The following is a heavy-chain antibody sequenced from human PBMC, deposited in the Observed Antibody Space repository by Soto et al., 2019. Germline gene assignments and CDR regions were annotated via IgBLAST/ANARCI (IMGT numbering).Heavy chain of an antibody. CDR2: IKSKAAGGTT. CDR3: TTDSPVAGGGPL. CDR1: GITFSEAW. V-gene: IGHV3-15*07. Sequence: EVQLVESGGGLVKPGGSLRLSCAASGITFSEAWMNWVRQAPGKGLEWVGRIKSKAAGGTTDYVAPVKGRFTISRDDSTNTLFLQMNSLKTEDTAVYYCTTDSPVAGGGPLWGQGTLVTVSS. D-gene: IGHD6-19*01. J-gene: IGHJ4*02.